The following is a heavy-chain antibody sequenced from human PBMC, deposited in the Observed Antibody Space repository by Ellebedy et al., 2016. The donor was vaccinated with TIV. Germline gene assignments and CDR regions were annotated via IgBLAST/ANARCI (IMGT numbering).Heavy chain of an antibody. CDR3: ATARRDPYYSGMDV. CDR2: IHFSGST. Sequence: MPSETLSLTCTVSGGPISSSTSYWGWICQPPGKGLEWIGSIHFSGSTYYNPSLKSRVTISVVTSKNQFPLKLSSVTAADTAVYYCATARRDPYYSGMDVWGQGTTVTVSS. D-gene: IGHD6-13*01. J-gene: IGHJ6*02. CDR1: GGPISSSTSY. V-gene: IGHV4-39*01.